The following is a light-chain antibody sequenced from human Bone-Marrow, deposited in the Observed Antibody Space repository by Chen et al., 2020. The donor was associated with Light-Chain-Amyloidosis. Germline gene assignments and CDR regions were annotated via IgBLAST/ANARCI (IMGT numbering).Light chain of an antibody. CDR1: SGINVGMYT. CDR2: YKSDSDN. J-gene: IGLJ3*02. Sequence: QAVLTQPASLSASPGASASLTCTLRSGINVGMYTMYWYQQKPGSPPQYLLTYKSDSDNQQGSGVPSRFSGSKDASANARMLLSLGLHSEEGPDYDCMIGHSSAWVFGGGTKLTVL. CDR3: MIGHSSAWV. V-gene: IGLV5-45*01.